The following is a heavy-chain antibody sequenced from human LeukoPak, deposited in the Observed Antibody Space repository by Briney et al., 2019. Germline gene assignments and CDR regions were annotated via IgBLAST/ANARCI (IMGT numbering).Heavy chain of an antibody. J-gene: IGHJ5*02. CDR1: GGSISSSSYY. D-gene: IGHD3-22*01. CDR2: IYYSGST. Sequence: PSETLSLTCTVSGGSISSSSYYWGWIRQPPGKGLDWIGSIYYSGSTYYNPSLKSRVTISVDTSKNQFSLKLSSVTAADTAVYYCARGRLTMIWGLRPPPNRFDPWGQGTLVTVSS. CDR3: ARGRLTMIWGLRPPPNRFDP. V-gene: IGHV4-39*07.